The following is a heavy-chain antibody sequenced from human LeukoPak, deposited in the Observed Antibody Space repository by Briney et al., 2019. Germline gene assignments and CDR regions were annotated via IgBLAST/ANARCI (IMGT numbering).Heavy chain of an antibody. D-gene: IGHD3-10*01. CDR2: ISSSSSYI. CDR3: ARAITYFYGSVAYDWFDP. Sequence: GGSLRLSCAASGFTFSNYAMNWVRQAPGKGLEWVSSISSSSSYIYYADSVKGRFTISRDNAKNMVYLQMNSLRAEDTAMYYCARAITYFYGSVAYDWFDPWGQGTLVTVSS. CDR1: GFTFSNYA. J-gene: IGHJ5*02. V-gene: IGHV3-21*01.